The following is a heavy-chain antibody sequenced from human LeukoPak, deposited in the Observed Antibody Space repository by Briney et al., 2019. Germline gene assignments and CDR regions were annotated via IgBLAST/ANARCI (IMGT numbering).Heavy chain of an antibody. D-gene: IGHD6-13*01. CDR2: ISGSSSST. CDR1: GFTFSIYA. J-gene: IGHJ4*02. Sequence: PGGSLRLSCAASGFTFSIYAMSWVRQAPGKGPEWVSGISGSSSSTYFSGSVKGRFTISRDNSKNTLSLQMNSLRAEDTAVYYCAKGGGIAAPGGDFDYWGQGTLDTVSS. CDR3: AKGGGIAAPGGDFDY. V-gene: IGHV3-23*01.